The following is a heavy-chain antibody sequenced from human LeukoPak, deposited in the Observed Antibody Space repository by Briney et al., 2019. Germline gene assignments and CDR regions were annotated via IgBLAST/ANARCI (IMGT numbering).Heavy chain of an antibody. V-gene: IGHV4-38-2*02. CDR3: ARDVDRFDY. Sequence: PSETLSLTCSVSSFSISSGHYWGWIRQPPGKGLEWIGSIYHSGPTYYNPSLKSRVTISVDTSKNHFSLTLTSVTAADTAVYHCARDVDRFDYWGQGTLVTVSS. CDR2: IYHSGPT. J-gene: IGHJ4*02. D-gene: IGHD2-21*01. CDR1: SFSISSGHY.